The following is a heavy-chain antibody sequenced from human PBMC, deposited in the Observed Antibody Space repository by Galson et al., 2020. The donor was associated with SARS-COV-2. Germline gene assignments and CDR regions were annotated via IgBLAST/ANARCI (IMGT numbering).Heavy chain of an antibody. V-gene: IGHV5-51*01. CDR3: VRQEYYYGSGPEY. D-gene: IGHD3-10*01. J-gene: IGHJ4*02. CDR2: VYPGNFDT. Sequence: GESLKISCQASGYSFTSHWIGWVRQMPGKGLEWMGIVYPGNFDTRYSPSFQGHVTISADTSINTAHLQWTSLEATDTAMYYCVRQEYYYGSGPEYGGQGTRVTVSA. CDR1: GYSFTSHW.